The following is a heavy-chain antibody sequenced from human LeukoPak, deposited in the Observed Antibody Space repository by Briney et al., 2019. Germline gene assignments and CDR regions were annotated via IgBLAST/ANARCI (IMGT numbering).Heavy chain of an antibody. CDR3: ARGVAAAGTFDY. V-gene: IGHV3-64*01. CDR1: GFTFSSYA. CDR2: ISSNGGST. D-gene: IGHD6-13*01. J-gene: IGHJ4*02. Sequence: GGSLRLSCAASGFTFSSYAMHWVRQAPGKGLEYVSAISSNGGSTYYANSVRGRFTISRDNSKNTLYLQMGSLRAEDMAVYYCARGVAAAGTFDYWGQGTLVTVSS.